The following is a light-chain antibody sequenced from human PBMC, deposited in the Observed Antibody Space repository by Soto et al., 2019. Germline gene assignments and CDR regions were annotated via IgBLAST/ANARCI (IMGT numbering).Light chain of an antibody. CDR2: EVS. Sequence: QSVLTQPASVSGSPGQSITISCTATSGHAGGYNYVSWYQQHPGKAPKLMIYEVSHRPSGVSNRFSGSKSGNTASLTISGLQAEDEADYYCCSFTSTTTWVFXGGTKVTVL. J-gene: IGLJ3*02. CDR1: SGHAGGYNY. CDR3: CSFTSTTTWV. V-gene: IGLV2-14*01.